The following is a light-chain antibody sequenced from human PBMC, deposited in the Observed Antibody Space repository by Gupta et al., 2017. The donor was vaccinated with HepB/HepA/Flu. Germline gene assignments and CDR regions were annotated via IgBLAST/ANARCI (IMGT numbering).Light chain of an antibody. CDR3: AAWDDSLNGPSVV. Sequence: QSVLTQPPSASGTPGQRVTIPCSGSSSNIGSNTVNWYQQLPGTAPKLLIYSNNQRPSGVPDRFSGSKSGTSASLAISGLQSEDAADYYCAAWDDSLNGPSVVFGGGTKLTVL. CDR2: SNN. J-gene: IGLJ2*01. V-gene: IGLV1-44*01. CDR1: SSNIGSNT.